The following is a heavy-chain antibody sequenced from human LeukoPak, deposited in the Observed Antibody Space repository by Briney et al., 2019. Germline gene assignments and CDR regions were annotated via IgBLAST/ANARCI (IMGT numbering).Heavy chain of an antibody. J-gene: IGHJ4*02. CDR2: IIPIFGTA. V-gene: IGHV1-69*13. Sequence: SVKVSCKASGYTFTCYYMHWVRQAPGQGLEWMGGIIPIFGTANYAQKFQGRVTITADESTSTAYMELSSLRSEDTAVYYCARSGVTIFGELFDYWGQGTLVTVSS. CDR3: ARSGVTIFGELFDY. D-gene: IGHD3-3*01. CDR1: GYTFTCYY.